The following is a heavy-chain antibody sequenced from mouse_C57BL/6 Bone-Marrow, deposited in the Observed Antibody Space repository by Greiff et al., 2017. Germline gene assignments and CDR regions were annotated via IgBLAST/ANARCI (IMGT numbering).Heavy chain of an antibody. J-gene: IGHJ4*01. D-gene: IGHD2-5*01. CDR2: IRNKANGYTT. CDR1: GFTFTDYY. Sequence: EVKLMESGGGLVQPGGSLSLSCAASGFTFTDYYMSWVRQPPGKALEWLGFIRNKANGYTTEYSVYVKGRFTIYRDNSKSILYLQMHALRAEARATYYCARGESNYVRDAMDYWGQGTSVTVSS. CDR3: ARGESNYVRDAMDY. V-gene: IGHV7-3*01.